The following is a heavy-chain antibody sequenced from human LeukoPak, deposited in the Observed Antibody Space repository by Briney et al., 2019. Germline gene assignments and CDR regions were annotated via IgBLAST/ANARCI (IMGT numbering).Heavy chain of an antibody. D-gene: IGHD3-10*01. V-gene: IGHV4-34*01. J-gene: IGHJ6*03. Sequence: PSETLSLTCAVYGGSFSGYYWSWIRQPPGKGLEWIGEINHSGSTEWIGEINNSGSTKYNPSLKSRVTISVDTSKNQISLKLRSVTAADTAVYYCAREDGSGSYYFVYYYYMDVWGKGTTVTISS. CDR3: AREDGSGSYYFVYYYYMDV. CDR1: GGSFSGYY. CDR2: INNSGST.